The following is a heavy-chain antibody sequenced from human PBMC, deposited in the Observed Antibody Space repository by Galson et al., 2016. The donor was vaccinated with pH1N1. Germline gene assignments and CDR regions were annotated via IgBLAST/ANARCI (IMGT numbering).Heavy chain of an antibody. CDR3: ARGEGIRYYYSGMDV. J-gene: IGHJ6*02. Sequence: QVQLQESGPGLVQPAQTLSLTCTVSGGSMNSADYYWSWIRQPPGKGLEWIGYIYYSGTTYFSPSLKSRLSMSVDMSNHRFSRTLNSVTAADTAVYYGARGEGIRYYYSGMDVWGQGTTVTVFS. CDR2: IYYSGTT. D-gene: IGHD3-16*01. V-gene: IGHV4-30-4*01. CDR1: GGSMNSADYY.